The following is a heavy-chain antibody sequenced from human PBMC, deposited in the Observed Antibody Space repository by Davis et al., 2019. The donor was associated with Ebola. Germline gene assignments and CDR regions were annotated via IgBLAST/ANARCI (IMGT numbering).Heavy chain of an antibody. J-gene: IGHJ4*02. CDR1: GFTFSSYS. Sequence: GESLKISCAASGFTFSSYSMNWVRQAPGKGLEWVSSISSSSSYIYYADSVKGRFTISRDNSKNTLYLQMNSLRAEDTAVYYCAKDPGSSWYLFFDYWGQGTLVTVSS. V-gene: IGHV3-21*04. CDR3: AKDPGSSWYLFFDY. D-gene: IGHD6-13*01. CDR2: ISSSSSYI.